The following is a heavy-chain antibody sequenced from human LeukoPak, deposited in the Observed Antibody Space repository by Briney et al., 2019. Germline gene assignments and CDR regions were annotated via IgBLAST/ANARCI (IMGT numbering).Heavy chain of an antibody. CDR3: ARWEVGATAFDY. CDR1: GGSISSGGYS. J-gene: IGHJ4*02. V-gene: IGHV4-30-2*01. D-gene: IGHD1-26*01. Sequence: PSETLSLTCAVSGGSISSGGYSWSWIRQPPGKGLEWIGYIYHSGSTYYNPSLKSRVTISVDGSKNQFSLKLSSVTAADTAVYYCARWEVGATAFDYWGQGTLVTVSS. CDR2: IYHSGST.